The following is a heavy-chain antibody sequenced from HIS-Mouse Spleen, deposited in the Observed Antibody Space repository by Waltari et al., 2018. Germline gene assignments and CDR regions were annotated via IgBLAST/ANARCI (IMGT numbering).Heavy chain of an antibody. CDR1: GFTFSSYG. J-gene: IGHJ5*02. CDR3: AKNGDLPYSSSVNWFDP. Sequence: GFTFSSYGMHWVRQAPGKGLEWVAVIWYDGSNKYYADSVKGRFTISRDNSKNTLYLQMNSLRAEDTAVYYCAKNGDLPYSSSVNWFDPWGQGTLVTVSS. V-gene: IGHV3-33*06. D-gene: IGHD6-6*01. CDR2: IWYDGSNK.